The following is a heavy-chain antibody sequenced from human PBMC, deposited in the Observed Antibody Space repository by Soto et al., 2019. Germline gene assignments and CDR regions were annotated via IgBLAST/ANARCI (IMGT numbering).Heavy chain of an antibody. CDR3: TTEITTTYYYYYFDY. CDR1: GFTFSNAW. V-gene: IGHV3-15*01. J-gene: IGHJ4*02. D-gene: IGHD3-10*01. CDR2: IKSKTDGGTT. Sequence: GGSLRLSCAASGFTFSNAWMSWVRQAPGKGLEWVGRIKSKTDGGTTGYAAPVKGRFTISRDDSKNTLYLQMNSLKTEDTAVYYCTTEITTTYYYYYFDYWGQGTLVTVSS.